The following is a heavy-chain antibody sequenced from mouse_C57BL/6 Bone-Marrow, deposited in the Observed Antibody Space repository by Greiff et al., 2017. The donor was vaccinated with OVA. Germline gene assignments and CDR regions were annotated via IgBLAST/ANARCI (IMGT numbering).Heavy chain of an antibody. D-gene: IGHD2-2*01. CDR1: GYTFTSYW. CDR2: IDPSDSYT. CDR3: ARSLLWFFDY. V-gene: IGHV1-59*01. Sequence: QVQLQQPGAELVRPGTSVKLSCKASGYTFTSYWMPWVKQRPGQGLEWIGVIDPSDSYTNYNQKFKGKATLTVDTSSSTAYMQLSSLTSEDSAVYYCARSLLWFFDYWGQGTTLTVSS. J-gene: IGHJ2*01.